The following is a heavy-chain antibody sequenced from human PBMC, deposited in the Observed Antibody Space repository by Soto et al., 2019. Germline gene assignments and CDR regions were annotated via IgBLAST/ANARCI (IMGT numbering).Heavy chain of an antibody. CDR2: ISYDGDYT. CDR3: AKSDRGVFGVVMSPALDPLDV. J-gene: IGHJ3*01. Sequence: QVQLVESGGGVVQPGRSLTPSCVVSGVTFRTYGIHWVRQAPGKGLEWVAVISYDGDYTSYADSVKGRFTISRDNSKNTIYLQLTSLGAEDTALYYCAKSDRGVFGVVMSPALDPLDVWGQGTMVAVSS. D-gene: IGHD3-3*01. V-gene: IGHV3-30*18. CDR1: GVTFRTYG.